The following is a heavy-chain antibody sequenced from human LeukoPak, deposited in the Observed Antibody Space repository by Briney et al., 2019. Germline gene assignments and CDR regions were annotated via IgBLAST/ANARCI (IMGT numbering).Heavy chain of an antibody. V-gene: IGHV4-31*03. J-gene: IGHJ4*02. CDR3: ARGWDCSGGSCYSGTFDY. Sequence: PSQTLSLTCTVSGGSISSGGYYWSWIRQHPGKGLEWIGYIYYSGSTYYNPSLKSRVTISVDTSKNQFSLKLSSVTPEDTAVYYCARGWDCSGGSCYSGTFDYWGQGTLVTVSS. CDR1: GGSISSGGYY. D-gene: IGHD2-15*01. CDR2: IYYSGST.